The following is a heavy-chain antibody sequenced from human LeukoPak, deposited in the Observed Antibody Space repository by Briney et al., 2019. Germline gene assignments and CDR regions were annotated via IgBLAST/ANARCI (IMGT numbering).Heavy chain of an antibody. CDR1: GSTFSDYW. D-gene: IGHD5-12*01. CDR3: VAGRGWLPDY. J-gene: IGHJ4*02. V-gene: IGHV3-7*03. CDR2: IKQDGSQK. Sequence: GGSLRLSCAASGSTFSDYWMNWVRQAPGKGLEWVPIIKQDGSQKLYVDSVKGRFTISRDNAKNSLYLQMNSLRVDDMAVYYCVAGRGWLPDYWGQGTLVTVSS.